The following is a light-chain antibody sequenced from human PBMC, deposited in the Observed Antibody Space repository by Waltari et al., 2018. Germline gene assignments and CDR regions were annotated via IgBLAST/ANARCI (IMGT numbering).Light chain of an antibody. J-gene: IGLJ1*01. Sequence: QSALAQPASVSGSPGQSIAISCTGPSRDIGNYNYFPWYQQHPGKAPKPILYEVSDRPSGVSRRFSGSKSGNKATLTISGLQADDEADYYCSSYTNRATLRVFGTGTKVTVL. V-gene: IGLV2-14*01. CDR2: EVS. CDR3: SSYTNRATLRV. CDR1: SRDIGNYNY.